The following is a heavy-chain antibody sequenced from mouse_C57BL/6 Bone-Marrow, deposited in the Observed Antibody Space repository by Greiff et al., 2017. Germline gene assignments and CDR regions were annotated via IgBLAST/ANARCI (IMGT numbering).Heavy chain of an antibody. D-gene: IGHD3-2*02. CDR3: ARALKLRLRLGY. CDR1: GYTFTSYW. V-gene: IGHV1-52*01. CDR2: IDPSDSET. Sequence: QVQLQQPGAELVRPGSSVKLSCKASGYTFTSYWMHWVKQRPIQGLEWIGNIDPSDSETHYNQKFKDKATLTVDKSSSTAYMQLSGLTSEDSAVYYCARALKLRLRLGYWGQGTALTVSS. J-gene: IGHJ2*01.